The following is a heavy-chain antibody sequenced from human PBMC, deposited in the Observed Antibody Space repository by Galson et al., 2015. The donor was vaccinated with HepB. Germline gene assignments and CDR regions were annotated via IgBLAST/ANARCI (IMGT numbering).Heavy chain of an antibody. V-gene: IGHV1-18*01. CDR1: GYTFTRYV. D-gene: IGHD5-24*01. CDR2: ISAYNGNA. Sequence: SVKVSCKASGYTFTRYVISWVRQAPGQGLEWMGRISAYNGNANYAQKFQGRVTMTTDTSTSTSTAYMERRSLRSDDTAVYYCARGGMATIGGPTFDYWGQGTLVTVSS. CDR3: ARGGMATIGGPTFDY. J-gene: IGHJ4*02.